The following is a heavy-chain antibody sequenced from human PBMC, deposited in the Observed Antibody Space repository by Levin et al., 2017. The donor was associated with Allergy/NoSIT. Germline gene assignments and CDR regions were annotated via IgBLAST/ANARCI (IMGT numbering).Heavy chain of an antibody. V-gene: IGHV4-30-4*01. D-gene: IGHD3-10*01. CDR1: GGSISSGDYF. CDR3: ARDTHLVRGAIDY. Sequence: SETLSLTCTVSGGSISSGDYFWSRIRQPPGKGLEWIGYIFYSGSTYYNPSLKSRVTISLDTSKNQFSLKLSSVTAAGTAVYFCARDTHLVRGAIDYWGQGTLVTVSA. CDR2: IFYSGST. J-gene: IGHJ4*02.